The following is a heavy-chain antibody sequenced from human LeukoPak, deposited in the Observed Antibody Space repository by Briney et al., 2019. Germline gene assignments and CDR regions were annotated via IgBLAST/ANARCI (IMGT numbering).Heavy chain of an antibody. CDR2: ISYIGST. V-gene: IGHV4-59*11. Sequence: TSETLSLTCTVSGGSISSHYWSWIRQPPGKGLEWIGYISYIGSTNYNPSLKSRVTISIDTSKNQFSLKLRSVTAADTAVYYCARDLVTVTKGFDIWGQGTMVSVSS. CDR3: ARDLVTVTKGFDI. CDR1: GGSISSHY. D-gene: IGHD4-17*01. J-gene: IGHJ3*02.